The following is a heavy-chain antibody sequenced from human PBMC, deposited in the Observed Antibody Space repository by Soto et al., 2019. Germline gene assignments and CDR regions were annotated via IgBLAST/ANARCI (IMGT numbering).Heavy chain of an antibody. Sequence: VSLRLSYGASGYNRKHYGMSWVRQGPGKRSEWVWIIIANGVPFDADSVQGRFTIPRDNSKNPVYLQMSSLRVEDPAIYYCAIDYTLAAHPPSGILFDDCAQGALVTVSS. D-gene: IGHD1-1*01. J-gene: IGHJ4*02. CDR1: GYNRKHYG. CDR3: AIDYTLAAHPPSGILFDD. V-gene: IGHV3-23*01. CDR2: IIANGVP.